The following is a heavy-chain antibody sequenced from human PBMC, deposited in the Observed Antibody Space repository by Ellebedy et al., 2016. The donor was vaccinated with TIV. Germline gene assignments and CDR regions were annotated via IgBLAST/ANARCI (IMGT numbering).Heavy chain of an antibody. D-gene: IGHD1-14*01. CDR3: AKGNPLDY. Sequence: GESLKISCVVSGANIDDDSMHWVRQPPGKGLQWVSLISGDGVSRYYIDSVKGRFTISRDNSEKSLYLEMHSVTTEDTALYFCAKGNPLDYWGQGTLVIVSS. CDR2: ISGDGVSR. J-gene: IGHJ4*02. V-gene: IGHV3-43*01. CDR1: GANIDDDS.